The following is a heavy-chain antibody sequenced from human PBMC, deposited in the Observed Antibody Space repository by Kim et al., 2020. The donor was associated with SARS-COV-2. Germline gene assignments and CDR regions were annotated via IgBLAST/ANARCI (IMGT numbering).Heavy chain of an antibody. V-gene: IGHV1-2*06. CDR2: INPKTGGT. CDR3: ARPWRRSQYCMDV. D-gene: IGHD5-12*01. CDR1: GSAFTDYY. Sequence: ASVKVSCKASGSAFTDYYMHWVRQAPGQGLEWMGRINPKTGGTNYAQRFQGRVTMTRDTSISTAYMELTRLTSDDTAVYYCARPWRRSQYCMDVWGQGTT. J-gene: IGHJ6*02.